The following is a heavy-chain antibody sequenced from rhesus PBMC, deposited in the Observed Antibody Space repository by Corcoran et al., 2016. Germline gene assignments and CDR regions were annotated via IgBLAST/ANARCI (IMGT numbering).Heavy chain of an antibody. V-gene: IGHV4-173*01. CDR1: GGSISSNY. Sequence: QLQLQESGPGLVKPSETLSLTCAVSGGSISSNYWRWIRQPPGKGLEWLGRISGSGGSTDYNPSLKSRGTISTDTSKNQFSLKLSSVTAADTAVYYCARDTVTTLLYWYFDLWGPGTPITISS. J-gene: IGHJ2*01. D-gene: IGHD4-23*01. CDR2: ISGSGGST. CDR3: ARDTVTTLLYWYFDL.